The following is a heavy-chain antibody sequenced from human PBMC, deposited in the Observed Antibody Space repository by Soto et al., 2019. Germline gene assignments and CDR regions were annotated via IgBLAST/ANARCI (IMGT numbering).Heavy chain of an antibody. V-gene: IGHV4-39*07. J-gene: IGHJ3*02. CDR3: ARPRIAAAEWSYAFDI. Sequence: SETLSLTCTVSGGSISSSSYYWGWIRQPPGKGLEWIGSIYYSGSTYYNPSLKSRVTISVDTSKNQFSLKLSSVTAADTAVYYCARPRIAAAEWSYAFDIWGQGTMVTVSS. CDR2: IYYSGST. D-gene: IGHD6-13*01. CDR1: GGSISSSSYY.